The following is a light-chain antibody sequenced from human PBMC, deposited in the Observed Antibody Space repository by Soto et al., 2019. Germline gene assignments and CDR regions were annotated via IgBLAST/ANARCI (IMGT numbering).Light chain of an antibody. CDR1: QSVSSSY. V-gene: IGKV3-20*01. Sequence: IVLTQSPGTLSLSPGERATLSCRASQSVSSSYLAWYQQKPGQAPWLLIYGASSRATGIPDRFSGSGSGTDFTLTISRLEPEDFAVYYCQQYGSSPPVTVGGGTKVEIK. J-gene: IGKJ4*01. CDR2: GAS. CDR3: QQYGSSPPVT.